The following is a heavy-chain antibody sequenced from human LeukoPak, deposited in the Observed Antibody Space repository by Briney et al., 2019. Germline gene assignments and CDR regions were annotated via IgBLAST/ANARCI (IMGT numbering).Heavy chain of an antibody. J-gene: IGHJ5*02. CDR3: AKTQGYYDA. D-gene: IGHD2-15*01. CDR1: GFTISNYA. Sequence: GGSLRLSCEASGFTISNYAMSWVRQAPGKGLELVSGIYGSDDKTVYGDAVKGRFTISRDNSKNTLYLQMNSLRADDTAVYYCAKTQGYYDAWGQGALVTVSS. V-gene: IGHV3-23*01. CDR2: IYGSDDKT.